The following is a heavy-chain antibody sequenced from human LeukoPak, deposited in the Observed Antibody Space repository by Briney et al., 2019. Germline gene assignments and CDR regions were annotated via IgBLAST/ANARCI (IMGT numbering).Heavy chain of an antibody. Sequence: GGSLRLSCAASGFTFSDAWMSWVRQAPGRGLEWVGRISSRTDGGTTDYPAPVKGRFSVSRDDSKNTLYLQMNSLQTEDTAVYYCTTHTRRDSSGYYFDYWGQGTLVTVSS. D-gene: IGHD3-22*01. CDR1: GFTFSDAW. CDR3: TTHTRRDSSGYYFDY. J-gene: IGHJ4*02. V-gene: IGHV3-15*01. CDR2: ISSRTDGGTT.